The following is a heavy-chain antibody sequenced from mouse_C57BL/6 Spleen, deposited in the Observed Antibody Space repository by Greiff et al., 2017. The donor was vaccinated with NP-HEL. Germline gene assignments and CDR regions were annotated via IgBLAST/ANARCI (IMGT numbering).Heavy chain of an antibody. CDR1: GYTFTSYW. CDR3: ARYDYDVPYYFDY. Sequence: QVQLKESGAELVKPGASVKLSCKASGYTFTSYWMHWVKQRPGQGLEWIGMIHPNSGSTNYNEKFKSKATLTVDKSSSTAYMQLSSLTSEDSAVYYCARYDYDVPYYFDYWGQGTTLTVSS. D-gene: IGHD2-4*01. V-gene: IGHV1-64*01. J-gene: IGHJ2*01. CDR2: IHPNSGST.